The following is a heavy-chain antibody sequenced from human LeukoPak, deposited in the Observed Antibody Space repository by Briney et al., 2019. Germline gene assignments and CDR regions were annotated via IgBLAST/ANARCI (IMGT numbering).Heavy chain of an antibody. V-gene: IGHV5-51*01. J-gene: IGHJ4*02. CDR2: IYPGDSDT. CDR1: GYSFSKFW. CDR3: ARQETGSVGSY. Sequence: GESLKISCKGSGYSFSKFWIGWVRQMPGKGLEWMGTIYPGDSDTRYSPTFQSQVTIAADKSITTAYLQWSSLKASDTAMYYCARQETGSVGSYWGQGTLVTVSS. D-gene: IGHD3-10*01.